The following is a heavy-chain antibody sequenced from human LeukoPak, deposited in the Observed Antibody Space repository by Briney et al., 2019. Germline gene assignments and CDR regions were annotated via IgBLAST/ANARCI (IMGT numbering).Heavy chain of an antibody. V-gene: IGHV5-51*01. CDR1: GYSFTSYW. CDR2: IYPGDSDT. J-gene: IGHJ4*02. Sequence: GESLKISCKGSGYSFTSYWIAWVRQMPGKGLEWMGIIYPGDSDTRYSPSFQGQVTISADKSINTAYLQWSSLKASDTAMCYCARRASSTEESDYWGQGTLVTVSS. CDR3: ARRASSTEESDY.